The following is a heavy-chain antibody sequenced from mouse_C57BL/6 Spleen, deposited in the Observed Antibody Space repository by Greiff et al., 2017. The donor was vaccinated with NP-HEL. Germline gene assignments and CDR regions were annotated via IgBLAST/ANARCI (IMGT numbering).Heavy chain of an antibody. Sequence: EVMLVESGGGLVQPGGSLKLSCAASGFTFSDYYMYWVRQTPEKRLEWVAYISNGGGSTYYPDTVKGRFTISRDNAKNTLYLQMSRLKSEDTAMYYCAREGDGSFDYWGQGTTLTVSS. CDR1: GFTFSDYY. CDR3: AREGDGSFDY. CDR2: ISNGGGST. D-gene: IGHD2-3*01. J-gene: IGHJ2*01. V-gene: IGHV5-12*01.